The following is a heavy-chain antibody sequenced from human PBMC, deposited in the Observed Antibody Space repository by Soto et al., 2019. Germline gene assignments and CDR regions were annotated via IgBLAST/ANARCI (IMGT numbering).Heavy chain of an antibody. J-gene: IGHJ4*02. D-gene: IGHD2-15*01. CDR2: IHYTGST. V-gene: IGHV4-31*03. CDR1: GGSISIRAYY. CDR3: ARYDCSGGRRYSVYFDS. Sequence: SETLSLTCTVSGGSISIRAYYWSWIRQNPGKGLEWIGYIHYTGSTYYNPSLKSRVTMSVDTCKKQFSLKLSPVTAADTAVYYCARYDCSGGRRYSVYFDSWGQGTLVNVSS.